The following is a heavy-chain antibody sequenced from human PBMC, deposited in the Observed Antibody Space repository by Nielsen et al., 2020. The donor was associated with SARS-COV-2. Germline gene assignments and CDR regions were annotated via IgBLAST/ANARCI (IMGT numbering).Heavy chain of an antibody. CDR1: GFTFSSYW. J-gene: IGHJ6*02. V-gene: IGHV3-7*01. CDR2: IKQDGSEK. CDR3: ARDDNYDLWSGYYAVAHYGMDV. Sequence: GGSLRLSCAASGFTFSSYWMSWVRQAPGKGLEWVANIKQDGSEKYYVDSVKGRFTISRDNAKNSLYLQMNSLRAEDTAVYYCARDDNYDLWSGYYAVAHYGMDVWGQGTTVTVSS. D-gene: IGHD3-3*01.